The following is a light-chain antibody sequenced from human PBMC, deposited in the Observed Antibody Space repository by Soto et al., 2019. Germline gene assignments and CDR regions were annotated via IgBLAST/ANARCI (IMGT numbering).Light chain of an antibody. Sequence: DIQLTQSPATLSASVGDRVTITCRASQSVTDWWAWYQQKPGKAPKLLIYDASSLQSGVPSRFSGGGSGAEFSLTISFLQPADYPTYNCQQYDRSCTFGQGTKVEIK. CDR3: QQYDRSCT. J-gene: IGKJ2*02. V-gene: IGKV1-5*01. CDR2: DAS. CDR1: QSVTDW.